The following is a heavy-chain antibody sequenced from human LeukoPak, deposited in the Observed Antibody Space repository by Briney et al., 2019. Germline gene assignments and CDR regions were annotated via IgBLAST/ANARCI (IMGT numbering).Heavy chain of an antibody. J-gene: IGHJ5*02. CDR1: GFTFSSYW. Sequence: GGSLRLSYAASGFTFSSYWMSWVRQAPGKGLEGVANIKQDGSEKYYVDSVKGRFTISRDNAKNSLYLQMNSLRAEDTAVYYCARYSSSFWFDPWGQGTLVTVSS. CDR3: ARYSSSFWFDP. D-gene: IGHD6-13*01. CDR2: IKQDGSEK. V-gene: IGHV3-7*01.